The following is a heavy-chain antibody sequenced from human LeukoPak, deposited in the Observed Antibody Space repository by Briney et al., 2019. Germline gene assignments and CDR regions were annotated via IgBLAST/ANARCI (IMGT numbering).Heavy chain of an antibody. CDR3: AGLGMDV. V-gene: IGHV3-30*03. Sequence: GRSLRLSCAASGFTFSSYGMHWVRQAPGKGLEWVAVISHDGSNKYYADSVKGRFTISRDNSKNTLYLQMNSLRAEDTAVYYCAGLGMDVWGQGTTVTVSS. CDR2: ISHDGSNK. J-gene: IGHJ6*02. CDR1: GFTFSSYG.